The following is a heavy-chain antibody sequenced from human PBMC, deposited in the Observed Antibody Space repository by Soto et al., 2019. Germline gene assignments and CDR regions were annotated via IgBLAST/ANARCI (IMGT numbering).Heavy chain of an antibody. D-gene: IGHD3-22*01. CDR2: ISSSSDYI. J-gene: IGHJ3*01. CDR1: GFTFSSYN. V-gene: IGHV3-21*01. CDR3: ARVVYYDRSAYGL. Sequence: GGSLRLSCAASGFTFSSYNMTWVRQAPGKGLEWVSSISSSSDYIYYADSLKGRFTISRDNAKNSLYLQMNSLSAEDTAVYYCARVVYYDRSAYGLWGQGTMVTVSS.